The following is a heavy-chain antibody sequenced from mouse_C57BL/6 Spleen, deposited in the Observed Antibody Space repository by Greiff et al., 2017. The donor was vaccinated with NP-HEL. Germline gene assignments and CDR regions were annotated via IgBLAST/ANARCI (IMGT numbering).Heavy chain of an antibody. Sequence: EVKLEESGGGLVQPGGSMKLSCAASGFTFSDAWMDWVRQSPEKGLEWVAEIRNKANNHATYYAESVKGRFTISRDDSKSSVYLQMNSLRAEDTGIYYCTRRDYYGSRGYFDVWGTGTTVTVSS. D-gene: IGHD1-1*01. J-gene: IGHJ1*03. V-gene: IGHV6-6*01. CDR1: GFTFSDAW. CDR3: TRRDYYGSRGYFDV. CDR2: IRNKANNHAT.